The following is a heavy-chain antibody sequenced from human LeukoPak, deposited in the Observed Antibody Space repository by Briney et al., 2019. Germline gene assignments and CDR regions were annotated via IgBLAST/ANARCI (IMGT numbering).Heavy chain of an antibody. Sequence: GGSLRLSCAASGFTLSSYWMHWVRQGPGKGLVWVSRINSDGSITYADSVKGRFTTSRDNAKNTLYLQMNSLRAEDTAVYYCARGASFDYWGQGTLVTVSS. D-gene: IGHD1-26*01. J-gene: IGHJ4*02. CDR1: GFTLSSYW. CDR3: ARGASFDY. V-gene: IGHV3-74*01. CDR2: INSDGSIT.